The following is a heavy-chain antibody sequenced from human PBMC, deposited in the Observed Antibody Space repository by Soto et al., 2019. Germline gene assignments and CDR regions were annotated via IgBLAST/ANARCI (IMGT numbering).Heavy chain of an antibody. CDR1: GYTFTSYD. J-gene: IGHJ4*02. CDR2: MNPNSGNT. V-gene: IGHV1-8*01. D-gene: IGHD2-15*01. CDR3: ARAEEYCSGGSCSHFDY. Sequence: ASVKVSCKASGYTFTSYDINWVRQATGQGLEWMGWMNPNSGNTGYAQKFQGRVTMTRNISISTAYMELSSLRSEDTAVYYCARAEEYCSGGSCSHFDYWGQGTLVTVSS.